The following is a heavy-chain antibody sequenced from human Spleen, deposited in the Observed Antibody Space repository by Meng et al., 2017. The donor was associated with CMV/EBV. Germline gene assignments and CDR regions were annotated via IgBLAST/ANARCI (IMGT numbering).Heavy chain of an antibody. Sequence: AISGDSVSSKSAAWNWIRQSPSRGLEWLGRTYYRSKWYSEYAVSLRGRIIINPDTSRNQFSLQLNSVAPEDTAVYYCTRDVLGGFDPWGQGTLVTVSS. J-gene: IGHJ5*02. V-gene: IGHV6-1*01. CDR3: TRDVLGGFDP. D-gene: IGHD3-16*01. CDR2: TYYRSKWYS. CDR1: GDSVSSKSAA.